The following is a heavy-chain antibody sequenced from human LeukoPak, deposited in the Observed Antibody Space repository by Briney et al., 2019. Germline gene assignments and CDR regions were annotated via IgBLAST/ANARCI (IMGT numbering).Heavy chain of an antibody. CDR2: IHYSGST. CDR3: AREYSSFEY. D-gene: IGHD6-13*01. J-gene: IGHJ4*02. Sequence: SETLSLTCTVSGGSISTYYWSWIRQPPGKGLEWIGYIHYSGSTDYNPSLRSRVTISVDTSKNQLSLKLTSVTAADTAVYYCAREYSSFEYWGQGTPVTVSS. V-gene: IGHV4-59*01. CDR1: GGSISTYY.